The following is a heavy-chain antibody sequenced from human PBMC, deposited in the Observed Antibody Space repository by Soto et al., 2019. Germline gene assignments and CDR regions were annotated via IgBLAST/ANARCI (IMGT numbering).Heavy chain of an antibody. CDR2: ISGSGGST. J-gene: IGHJ6*02. D-gene: IGHD6-13*01. CDR3: AKATHSSSWYYYSYYGMDV. Sequence: GGSLRLSCAASGFTFSSYAMSWVRQAPGKGLEWVSAISGSGGSTYYADSVKGRFTISRDKSKNTLYLQMNSLRAEDTAVYYCAKATHSSSWYYYSYYGMDVWGQGTTVTVSS. CDR1: GFTFSSYA. V-gene: IGHV3-23*01.